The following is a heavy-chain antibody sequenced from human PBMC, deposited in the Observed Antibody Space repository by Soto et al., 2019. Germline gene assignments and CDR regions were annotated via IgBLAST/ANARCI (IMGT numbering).Heavy chain of an antibody. J-gene: IGHJ5*02. D-gene: IGHD6-19*01. CDR1: GYTFTRYS. V-gene: IGHV1-18*04. CDR2: ISNYNGDT. CDR3: ARGDSTGSPTGWFDP. Sequence: QVQLVQSGAEVKKPGASVQVSCKASGYTFTRYSINWVRLAPGQGLEWVGWISNYNGDTKYAQKFQGRVTLTTDTSTTTTYMDLRSLTSDDTAVYFCARGDSTGSPTGWFDPWGQGTLVTVSS.